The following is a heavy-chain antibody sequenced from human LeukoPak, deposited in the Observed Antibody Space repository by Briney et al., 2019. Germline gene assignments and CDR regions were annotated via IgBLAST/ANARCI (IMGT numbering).Heavy chain of an antibody. CDR3: ARERVLYYDILTGYRNDAFDI. D-gene: IGHD3-9*01. CDR1: GGXFSGYY. J-gene: IGHJ3*02. V-gene: IGHV4-34*01. CDR2: INHSGST. Sequence: SETLSLICAVYGGXFSGYYWSWIRQPPGKGLEWIGEINHSGSTNYNPSLKSRVTISVDTSKNQFSLKLSSVTAADTAVYYCARERVLYYDILTGYRNDAFDIWGQGTMVTVSS.